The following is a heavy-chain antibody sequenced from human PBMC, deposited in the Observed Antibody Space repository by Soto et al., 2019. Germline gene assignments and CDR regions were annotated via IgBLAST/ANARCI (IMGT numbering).Heavy chain of an antibody. V-gene: IGHV2-5*02. CDR1: GFSLSTSGMG. CDR2: IYWDDDK. Sequence: QITLKESGPTLVKPTQTLTLTCTFSGFSLSTSGMGVAWIRQPPGKALEWLALIYWDDDKRYSPSLKSRLTIPEDTTKNQVVLTMTNMDPVETATYYCAHKGGRGAGMDVWGQGTTVTVSS. CDR3: AHKGGRGAGMDV. D-gene: IGHD2-15*01. J-gene: IGHJ6*02.